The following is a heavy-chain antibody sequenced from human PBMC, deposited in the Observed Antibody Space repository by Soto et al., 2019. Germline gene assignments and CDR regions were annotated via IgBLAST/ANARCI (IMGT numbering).Heavy chain of an antibody. CDR3: GSSSKWGRSWPHFYSGMDV. Sequence: QVQLVESGGGVVQPGRSRRLSCAASGFTFRSYAMHWVRQAPGKGLEWVAVISYDGTNKYFADSVKGRFTISRDNSKNTLHLHTNTLRAEDTAVYYCGSSSKWGRSWPHFYSGMDVWGQGTTVTVSS. V-gene: IGHV3-30-3*01. CDR2: ISYDGTNK. D-gene: IGHD6-6*01. CDR1: GFTFRSYA. J-gene: IGHJ6*02.